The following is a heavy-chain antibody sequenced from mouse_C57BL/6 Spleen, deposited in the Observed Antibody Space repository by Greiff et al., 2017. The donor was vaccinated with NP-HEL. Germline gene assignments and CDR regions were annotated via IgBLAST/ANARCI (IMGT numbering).Heavy chain of an antibody. CDR2: ISNGGGST. J-gene: IGHJ4*01. V-gene: IGHV5-12*01. CDR1: GFTFSDYY. CDR3: ARQNSLYYDYDGLAMDY. D-gene: IGHD2-4*01. Sequence: EVQLQQSGGGLVQPGGSLKLSCAASGFTFSDYYMYWVRQTPEKRLEWVAYISNGGGSTYYPDTVKGRFTISRDNAKNTLYLQMSRLKSEDTAMYYCARQNSLYYDYDGLAMDYWGQGTSVTVSS.